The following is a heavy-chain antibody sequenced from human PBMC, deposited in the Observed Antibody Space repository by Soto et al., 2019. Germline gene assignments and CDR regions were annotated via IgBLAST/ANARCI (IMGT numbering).Heavy chain of an antibody. CDR2: INAGNGDT. Sequence: SVKVSCKASGYTFTSCAMHWVRQAPGQRLEWMGWINAGNGDTKYSQKFQGRVIITRDTSASTVYMELSSLRSEDTAVYYCARGSSGSYLIDYWGQGTLVTVSS. CDR1: GYTFTSCA. D-gene: IGHD1-26*01. J-gene: IGHJ4*02. CDR3: ARGSSGSYLIDY. V-gene: IGHV1-3*01.